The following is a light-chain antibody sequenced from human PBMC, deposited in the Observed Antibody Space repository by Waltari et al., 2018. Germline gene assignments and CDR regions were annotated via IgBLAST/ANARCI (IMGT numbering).Light chain of an antibody. V-gene: IGKV3-20*01. CDR2: GAS. J-gene: IGKJ1*01. CDR1: QSVSRA. CDR3: QQYVKLPVT. Sequence: EIVLTQSPGTLSLSPGERATLSCRASQSVSRALAWYQQKPGQAPRLLIYGASTRATGVPDWFSGSGSGTDFRLTISSLDPEDFSVYYCQQYVKLPVTYGRGTKEEI.